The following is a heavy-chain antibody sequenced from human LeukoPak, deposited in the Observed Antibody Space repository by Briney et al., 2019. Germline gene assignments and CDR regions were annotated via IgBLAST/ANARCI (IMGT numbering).Heavy chain of an antibody. CDR2: IYSCGST. J-gene: IGHJ6*03. V-gene: IGHV3-66*04. Sequence: GGSLRLSCAASGFTVSSNYMSWVRQAPGKGLEWVSVIYSCGSTYYADSVKGRFTISRDNSKNTLYLQMNSLRAEDTAVYYCARRPSTVTNQVYYYYYYMDVWGKGTTVTVSS. CDR1: GFTVSSNY. CDR3: ARRPSTVTNQVYYYYYYMDV. D-gene: IGHD4-11*01.